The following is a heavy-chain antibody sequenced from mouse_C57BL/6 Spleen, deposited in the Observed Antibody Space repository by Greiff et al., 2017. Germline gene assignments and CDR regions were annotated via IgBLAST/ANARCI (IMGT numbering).Heavy chain of an antibody. V-gene: IGHV3-6*01. CDR1: GYSITSGYY. CDR3: ARVTNDFDY. Sequence: EVQLLESGPGLVKPSPSLSLSCSVTGYSITSGYYWNWIRQFPDNKLEWMGYLSYDGSNNYNPSLKNRISVTGYTSKNQFYLKLKSVTTEDTATYYSARVTNDFDYWGQGTTLTVSS. CDR2: LSYDGSN. J-gene: IGHJ2*01.